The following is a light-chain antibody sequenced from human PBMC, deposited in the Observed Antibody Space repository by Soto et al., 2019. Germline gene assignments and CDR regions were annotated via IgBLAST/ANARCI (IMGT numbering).Light chain of an antibody. CDR1: QSVTSSY. J-gene: IGKJ1*01. Sequence: EIVLTQSPGTLSLSPGEAATLSCRASQSVTSSYLAWYQQKPGQAPRLLIYGASSRATGIPDRFSGSGSGTYFILTISRLEPEDFAVYYCQQYGSSPLTFGQGTKVEI. V-gene: IGKV3-20*01. CDR2: GAS. CDR3: QQYGSSPLT.